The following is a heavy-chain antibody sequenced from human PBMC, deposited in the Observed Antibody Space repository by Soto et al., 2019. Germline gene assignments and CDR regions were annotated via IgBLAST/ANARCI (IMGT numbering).Heavy chain of an antibody. CDR1: GGSISSSSYY. D-gene: IGHD3-3*01. V-gene: IGHV4-39*01. J-gene: IGHJ6*03. CDR2: IYYSGST. CDR3: ARRHDFWSGYPHYYYYYMDV. Sequence: SETLSLTCTVSGGSISSSSYYWGWIRQPPGKGLEWIGSIYYSGSTYYNPSLKSRVTISIDTSKNQFSLKLSSVTAADTAVYYCARRHDFWSGYPHYYYYYMDVWGKGTTVTVSS.